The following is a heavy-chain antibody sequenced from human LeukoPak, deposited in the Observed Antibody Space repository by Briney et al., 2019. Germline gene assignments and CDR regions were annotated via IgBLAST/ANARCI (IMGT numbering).Heavy chain of an antibody. CDR2: ISAYNGNT. V-gene: IGHV1-18*01. D-gene: IGHD6-13*01. CDR1: GYTFTSYG. Sequence: ASVKVSCKASGYTFTSYGISWVRQAPGQGLEWMGWISAYNGNTNYAQKLQGRVTMTRDTSTSTVYMELSSLRSEDTAVYYCARWVGIAAAGTGFPGDYWGQGTLVTVSS. J-gene: IGHJ4*02. CDR3: ARWVGIAAAGTGFPGDY.